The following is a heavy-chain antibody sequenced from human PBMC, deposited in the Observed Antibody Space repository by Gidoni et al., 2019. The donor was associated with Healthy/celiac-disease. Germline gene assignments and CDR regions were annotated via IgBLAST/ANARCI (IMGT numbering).Heavy chain of an antibody. J-gene: IGHJ4*02. CDR3: ARPGDERVDFDY. V-gene: IGHV5-10-1*01. Sequence: EVQLVQSGAEVKKPGESLRISCKGPGYSFTSYWISWVRQMPGKGLEWMGRIDPSDSYTNYSPSFQGHVTISADKSISTAYLQWSSLKASDTAMYYCARPGDERVDFDYWGQGTLVTVSS. D-gene: IGHD2-21*02. CDR1: GYSFTSYW. CDR2: IDPSDSYT.